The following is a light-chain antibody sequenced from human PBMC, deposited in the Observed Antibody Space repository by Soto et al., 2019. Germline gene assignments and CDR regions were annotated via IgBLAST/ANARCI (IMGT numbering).Light chain of an antibody. CDR2: DAS. Sequence: DIQMTQSHSTLSASVGDRVTFTCRASQSVSSWLAWYQQKPGKAPKLLIYDASTLESRVPSRFSGSGSGTEFTLTIASLQHDYFATYYCQQFHRYSPTFGQRTKVEL. J-gene: IGKJ1*01. CDR1: QSVSSW. V-gene: IGKV1-5*01. CDR3: QQFHRYSPT.